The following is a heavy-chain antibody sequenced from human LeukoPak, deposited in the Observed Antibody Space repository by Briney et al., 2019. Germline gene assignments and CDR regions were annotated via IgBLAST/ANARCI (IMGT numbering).Heavy chain of an antibody. CDR2: ISYDGSNK. V-gene: IGHV3-30*18. J-gene: IGHJ4*02. D-gene: IGHD3-9*01. CDR3: AKDPNVLRYFDWSSGGFDY. Sequence: GGSLRLSCAASGFTFSSYGMHWVRQAPGKGLEWVAVISYDGSNKYYADSVKGRFTISRDNSKNTLYLQMNGLRAEDTAVYYCAKDPNVLRYFDWSSGGFDYWGQGTLVTVSS. CDR1: GFTFSSYG.